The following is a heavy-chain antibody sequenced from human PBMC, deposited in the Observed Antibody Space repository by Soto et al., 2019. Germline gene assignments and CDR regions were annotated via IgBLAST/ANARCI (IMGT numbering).Heavy chain of an antibody. CDR1: GGSISPYY. J-gene: IGHJ6*02. Sequence: PSETLSLTCTVSGGSISPYYWSWIRQTPGTGLEWIGYIYYSGTTNYNPSLQSRVTISVDTSKNQFSLKLSSVTAADTAVYYCARLNGYCISTNCHGYYGMDVWGQGTTVTVSS. CDR2: IYYSGTT. V-gene: IGHV4-59*08. CDR3: ARLNGYCISTNCHGYYGMDV. D-gene: IGHD2-2*03.